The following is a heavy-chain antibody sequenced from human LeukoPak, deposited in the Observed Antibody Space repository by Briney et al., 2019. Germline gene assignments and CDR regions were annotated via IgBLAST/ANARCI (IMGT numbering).Heavy chain of an antibody. J-gene: IGHJ4*02. CDR3: ESMSRSSGIDY. CDR2: IYTGGST. V-gene: IGHV4-4*07. CDR1: GRSIISYY. Sequence: PSETLSLTCTVAGRSIISYYCSWIRQPAGKGLEWIGRIYTGGSTNYNPSLKSRVPIPVNTPKNHFTCKRSAWTAAHPAVDYGESMSRSSGIDYWGQGTLVTVSS. D-gene: IGHD6-6*01.